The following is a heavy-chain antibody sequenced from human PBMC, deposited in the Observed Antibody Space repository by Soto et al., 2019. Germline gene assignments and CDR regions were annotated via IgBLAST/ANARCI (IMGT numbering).Heavy chain of an antibody. CDR1: GFTFSSYA. CDR2: ISYDGSNK. CDR3: ARDADHMQLTTVVTNPLFYYYGMDV. J-gene: IGHJ6*02. V-gene: IGHV3-30-3*01. Sequence: QVQLVESGGGVVQPGRSLRLSCAASGFTFSSYAMHWVRQAPGEGLEWVAVISYDGSNKYYADSVKGRFTISRDNSKNTLYLQMNSLRAEDTAVYYCARDADHMQLTTVVTNPLFYYYGMDVWGQGTTVTVSS. D-gene: IGHD4-17*01.